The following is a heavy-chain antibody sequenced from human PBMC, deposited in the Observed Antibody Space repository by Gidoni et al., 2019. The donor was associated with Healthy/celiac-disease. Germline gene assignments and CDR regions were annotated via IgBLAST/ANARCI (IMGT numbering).Heavy chain of an antibody. Sequence: QITLKESGPTLVKPTQTLTLTCTFSGFSLSTSGVGVGWIRQPPGKALEWLALIYWNDDKRYSPSLKSRLTSTKDTSKNQVVLTMTNMDPVDTATYYCAHSFSSGWYRGGFDYWGQGTLVTVSS. V-gene: IGHV2-5*01. D-gene: IGHD6-19*01. CDR1: GFSLSTSGVG. CDR2: IYWNDDK. J-gene: IGHJ4*02. CDR3: AHSFSSGWYRGGFDY.